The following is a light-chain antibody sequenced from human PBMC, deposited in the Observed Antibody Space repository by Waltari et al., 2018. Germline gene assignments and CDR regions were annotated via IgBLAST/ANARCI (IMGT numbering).Light chain of an antibody. Sequence: SQSPAPLSLSPGERATLSCRASQTISSDLAWYQQTPGQAPRLLIYGASSRATGIPGRVSGSGSGTEFTLSISSLEPEDSAVYYCQKYDNSPHSFGQGTKVEIK. CDR3: QKYDNSPHS. CDR1: QTISSD. V-gene: IGKV3D-15*01. J-gene: IGKJ2*03. CDR2: GAS.